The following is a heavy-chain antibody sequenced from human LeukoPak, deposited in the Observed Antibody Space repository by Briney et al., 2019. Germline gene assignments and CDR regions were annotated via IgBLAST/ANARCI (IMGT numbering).Heavy chain of an antibody. J-gene: IGHJ4*02. CDR1: GFTFSSYGM. Sequence: GSLRLSCAASGFTFSSYGMSWVRQPPGKGLEWIGEIYHSGSTNYNPSLKSRVTISVDKSKNQFSLKLSSVTAADTAVYYCATTVDTAMATGGIDYWGQGTLVTVSS. CDR2: IYHSGST. D-gene: IGHD5-18*01. V-gene: IGHV4-4*02. CDR3: ATTVDTAMATGGIDY.